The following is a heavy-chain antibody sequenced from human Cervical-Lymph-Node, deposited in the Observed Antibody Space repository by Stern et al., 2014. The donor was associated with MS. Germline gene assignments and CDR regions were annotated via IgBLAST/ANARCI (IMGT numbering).Heavy chain of an antibody. CDR3: AREGRFTDYGDYYDAFDI. CDR1: GGSFSSYA. D-gene: IGHD4-17*01. J-gene: IGHJ3*02. CDR2: VIPIFGTA. V-gene: IGHV1-69*06. Sequence: QVQLVQSGAEVKKPASSVKVSCKASGGSFSSYAISWVRQGPGQGLEWMGGVIPIFGTANYAQTFQGRVTITADKSASTAYMELSSLRSEDTAVYYCAREGRFTDYGDYYDAFDIWGQGTMVTVSS.